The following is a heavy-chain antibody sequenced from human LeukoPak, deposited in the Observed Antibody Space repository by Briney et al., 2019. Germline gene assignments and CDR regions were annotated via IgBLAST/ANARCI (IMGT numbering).Heavy chain of an antibody. CDR2: INHNGNVN. J-gene: IGHJ5*02. CDR1: GFTFSSYW. V-gene: IGHV3-7*01. CDR3: ARTVFGAYNWFDP. D-gene: IGHD3-3*01. Sequence: GGSLRLSCAASGFTFSSYWMNWARQAPGKGLEWVASINHNGNVNYYVGSVKGRFTISRDNAKNSLYLQMNSLTVDDTAVYYCARTVFGAYNWFDPWGQGALVTVSS.